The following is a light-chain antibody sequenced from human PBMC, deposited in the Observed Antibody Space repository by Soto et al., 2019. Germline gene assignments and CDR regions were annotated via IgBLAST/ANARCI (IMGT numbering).Light chain of an antibody. Sequence: QSALTQPASVSGSPGQSITISCTGTSGDVGGYNYVSWYQQHPDKAPKLMIYDVTNRPSGVSNRFSGSKSGNTASLTISGLQAEDEGDYYCCSYTSSSTVYVFGPGTKVTVL. V-gene: IGLV2-14*01. CDR1: SGDVGGYNY. J-gene: IGLJ1*01. CDR2: DVT. CDR3: CSYTSSSTVYV.